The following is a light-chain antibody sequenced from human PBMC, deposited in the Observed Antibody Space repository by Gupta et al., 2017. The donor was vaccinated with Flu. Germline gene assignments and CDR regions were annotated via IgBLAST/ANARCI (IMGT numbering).Light chain of an antibody. CDR2: ENS. CDR1: DGGGWIH. CDR3: NAFKSSSTWV. Sequence: DGGGWIHDSGNRPHPCQLPKTINYENSKGPAGVSKRFSGSKSGNKASLTITGVQAADEADDYCNAFKSSSTWVFGGGTKLTVL. V-gene: IGLV2-14*01. J-gene: IGLJ3*02.